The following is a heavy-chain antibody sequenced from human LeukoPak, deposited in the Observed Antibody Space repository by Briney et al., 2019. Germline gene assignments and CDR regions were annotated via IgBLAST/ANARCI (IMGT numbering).Heavy chain of an antibody. D-gene: IGHD4-23*01. Sequence: SVKVSCKASGGTFSSYTISWVRQAPGQGLEWMGGIIPIFGTANYAQKFQGRVTITADESTSTAYMELSSLRSEDTAVYYCARISIHGGNSLADDYWGQGTLVTVSS. CDR3: ARISIHGGNSLADDY. V-gene: IGHV1-69*13. CDR2: IIPIFGTA. CDR1: GGTFSSYT. J-gene: IGHJ4*02.